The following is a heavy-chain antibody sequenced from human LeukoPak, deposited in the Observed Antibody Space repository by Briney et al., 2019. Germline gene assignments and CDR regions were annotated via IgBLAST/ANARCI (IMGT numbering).Heavy chain of an antibody. CDR2: IYYSGSS. CDR1: GASISRYY. Sequence: PSETLSLTCTVSGASISRYYWSWIRQPPGKGLEWIGYIYYSGSSNYNPYVKSRVTISVDTSKSQFSLKLSSVTAADTAVYYCARVSEGHGYGDGWRWFDPWGQGTLVTVSS. CDR3: ARVSEGHGYGDGWRWFDP. D-gene: IGHD4-17*01. V-gene: IGHV4-59*01. J-gene: IGHJ5*02.